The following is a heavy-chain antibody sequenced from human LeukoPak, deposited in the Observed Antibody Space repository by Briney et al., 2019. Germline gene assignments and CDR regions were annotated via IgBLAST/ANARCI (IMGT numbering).Heavy chain of an antibody. J-gene: IGHJ3*02. Sequence: RPSETLSLTCTVSGGSISSYYWSWIRQPPGKGLEWIGYIYYSGSTNYNPSLKSRVTISVDTSKNQFSLKLSSVTAADTAVYYCARGWGIXVAGTGXDXFDIWGQGTMVTVS. D-gene: IGHD6-19*01. CDR2: IYYSGST. CDR3: ARGWGIXVAGTGXDXFDI. V-gene: IGHV4-59*01. CDR1: GGSISSYY.